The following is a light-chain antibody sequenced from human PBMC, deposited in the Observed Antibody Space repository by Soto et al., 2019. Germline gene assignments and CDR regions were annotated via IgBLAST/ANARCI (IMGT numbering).Light chain of an antibody. V-gene: IGKV3-20*01. CDR2: GAS. CDR1: QSISSSY. Sequence: EIVLTQSPDTLSLSPGERATLSCRASQSISSSYFAWYQQKPGQAPRLLIYGASSRATGIPDRFSGSGSGTDFTLTISRLEAADFAVYYCQQYGTSPRMYTFGQGTKLEIK. J-gene: IGKJ2*01. CDR3: QQYGTSPRMYT.